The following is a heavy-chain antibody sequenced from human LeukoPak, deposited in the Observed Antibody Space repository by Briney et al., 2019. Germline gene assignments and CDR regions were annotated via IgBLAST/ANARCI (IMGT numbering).Heavy chain of an antibody. D-gene: IGHD6-13*01. CDR1: GGTFGSYA. CDR2: IIPIFGTA. J-gene: IGHJ4*02. V-gene: IGHV1-69*13. Sequence: SVKVSCKASGGTFGSYAISWVRQAPGQGLEWMGGIIPIFGTANYAQKFQGRVTITADESTSTAYMELSSLRSEDTAVYYCARSAAADANPFDYWGQGTLVTVSS. CDR3: ARSAAADANPFDY.